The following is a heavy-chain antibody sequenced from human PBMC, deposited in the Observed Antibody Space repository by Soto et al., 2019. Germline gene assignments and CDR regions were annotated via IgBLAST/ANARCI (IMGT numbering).Heavy chain of an antibody. CDR2: IYGPGYT. D-gene: IGHD4-17*01. J-gene: IGHJ3*01. CDR3: AASVTTAGAYDV. Sequence: LSLSCATSGFMFSTYVMNWVRQVPGKGLEWVSAIYGPGYTYYPESARGRFTISRDTSKNTVSLQMSGLRAEDTAVYFCAASVTTAGAYDVWGLGTKVTVSS. CDR1: GFMFSTYV. V-gene: IGHV3-53*01.